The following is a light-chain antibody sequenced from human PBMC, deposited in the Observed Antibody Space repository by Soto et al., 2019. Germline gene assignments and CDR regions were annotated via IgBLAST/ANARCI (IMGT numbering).Light chain of an antibody. Sequence: QSVLTQPASVSGSPGQSITISCTGTSSDVGSYNLVSWYQQHPGKAPKLMIYEVSKRPSGVSNRFSGSKSGNTASLTISGLQAEDEADYSCCSYAGSSTLYVFGTGTKVPVL. CDR1: SSDVGSYNL. V-gene: IGLV2-23*02. CDR2: EVS. J-gene: IGLJ1*01. CDR3: CSYAGSSTLYV.